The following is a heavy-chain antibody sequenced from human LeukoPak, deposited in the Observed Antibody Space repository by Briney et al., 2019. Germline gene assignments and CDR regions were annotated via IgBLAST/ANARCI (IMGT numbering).Heavy chain of an antibody. CDR3: AKDSGSSGPYYFDY. CDR2: ISWNSGSI. D-gene: IGHD3-22*01. Sequence: PGGSLRLSCAASGFTFDDYAMPWVRHAPGKGLEWVSGISWNSGSIGYADSVKGRFTISRDNAKNSLYLQMNSLRAEDTALYYCAKDSGSSGPYYFDYWGQGTLVTVSS. J-gene: IGHJ4*02. CDR1: GFTFDDYA. V-gene: IGHV3-9*01.